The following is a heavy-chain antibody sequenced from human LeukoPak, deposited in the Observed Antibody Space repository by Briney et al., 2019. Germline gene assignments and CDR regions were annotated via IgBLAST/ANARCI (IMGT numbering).Heavy chain of an antibody. CDR3: ARPPSPDYDFWSGYFHNWFDP. CDR1: GGSISSSSYY. D-gene: IGHD3-3*01. V-gene: IGHV4-39*01. Sequence: AETLSLTCSVSGGSISSSSYYWSWIRQPPGKGLEWIGRIYYSGSTYYNPARKSRVTISVCTAKKEFSLKLSSVTAADTAVYYCARPPSPDYDFWSGYFHNWFDPWGQGTLVPVS. J-gene: IGHJ5*02. CDR2: IYYSGST.